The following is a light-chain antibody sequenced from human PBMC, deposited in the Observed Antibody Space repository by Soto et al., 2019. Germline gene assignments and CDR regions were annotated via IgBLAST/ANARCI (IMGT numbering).Light chain of an antibody. Sequence: EIVLTQSPGTLSLSPVERATLSCRARQSVSSSYLAWYQQKPGQAPRLLIYGASSRATGIPDRFSGSVSGTDFTLTISRLEPEDFAVYYCQQYGSSPRVTFGGGTKVDIK. CDR1: QSVSSSY. CDR2: GAS. J-gene: IGKJ4*01. CDR3: QQYGSSPRVT. V-gene: IGKV3-20*01.